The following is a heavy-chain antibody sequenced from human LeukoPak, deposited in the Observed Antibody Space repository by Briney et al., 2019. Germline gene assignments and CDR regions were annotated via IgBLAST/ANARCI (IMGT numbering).Heavy chain of an antibody. J-gene: IGHJ4*02. CDR2: ISSSSSTI. CDR3: ASGLPRRIAAAGPPPPRTDY. D-gene: IGHD6-13*01. CDR1: GVTFSSCS. V-gene: IGHV3-48*01. Sequence: PGGSLGLSCAASGVTFSSCSMDWGRQAPGKGLEWVSSISSSSSTIYYADCVKGRFTISRDNAKNSLYLQMNSLRAEDTAVYYCASGLPRRIAAAGPPPPRTDYWGQGTLVTVSS.